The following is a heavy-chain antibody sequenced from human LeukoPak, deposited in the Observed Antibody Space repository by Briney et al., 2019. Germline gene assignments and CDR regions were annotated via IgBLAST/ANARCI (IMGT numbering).Heavy chain of an antibody. Sequence: PGGSLRLSCAASGFTFSSYAMSWVRQARGKGLEWVSVISGNGGSTYYADSVKGRLTISRDNSKNTLYLQMNSLRAEDTAVYYCAKDRSEAIFGVWNWFDPWGQGTLVTVSS. CDR1: GFTFSSYA. D-gene: IGHD3-3*01. J-gene: IGHJ5*02. CDR3: AKDRSEAIFGVWNWFDP. V-gene: IGHV3-23*01. CDR2: ISGNGGST.